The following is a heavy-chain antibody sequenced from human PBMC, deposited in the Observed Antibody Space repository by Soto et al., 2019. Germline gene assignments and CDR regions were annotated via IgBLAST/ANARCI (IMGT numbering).Heavy chain of an antibody. D-gene: IGHD3-16*01. J-gene: IGHJ4*02. CDR3: ARDGNGQRGSPH. CDR2: IYSGGSI. CDR1: GFTVSNNF. Sequence: VQLVESGGGLIQAGSLRLSCAVSGFTVSNNFMMWVRQAPGKGLEWVSLIYSGGSISYADSVKGRFTISRDGSMNMLYLQMNSLTAEDTAVYYCARDGNGQRGSPHWGQGTLVTVSS. V-gene: IGHV3-53*02.